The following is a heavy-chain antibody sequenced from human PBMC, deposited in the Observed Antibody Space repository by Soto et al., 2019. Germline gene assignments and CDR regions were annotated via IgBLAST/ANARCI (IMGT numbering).Heavy chain of an antibody. J-gene: IGHJ4*02. V-gene: IGHV1-8*01. CDR1: GYTFTSYD. Sequence: ASVKVSCKASGYTFTSYDINWVRQATGQGLEWMGWMNPNSGNTGYAQKFQGRVTMTRNTSISTAYMELSSLRSEDTAVYYCASSGEFDYVWGSYPSSYWGQGTLVTVSS. CDR3: ASSGEFDYVWGSYPSSY. D-gene: IGHD3-16*02. CDR2: MNPNSGNT.